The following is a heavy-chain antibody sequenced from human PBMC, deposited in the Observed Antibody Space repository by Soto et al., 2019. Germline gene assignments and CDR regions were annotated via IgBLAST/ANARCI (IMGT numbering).Heavy chain of an antibody. V-gene: IGHV4-4*02. Sequence: LSLTCTVSGDSVTRSTWWSWVRQSPGKGLEWIGEIYHSGNTKYNPSLKSRVTISVDKSKNQFSLHLTSVTAADTAVYYCASSGWSEDFYYYYGMDVWGQGTTVTVSS. CDR1: GDSVTRSTW. D-gene: IGHD6-19*01. CDR2: IYHSGNT. CDR3: ASSGWSEDFYYYYGMDV. J-gene: IGHJ6*02.